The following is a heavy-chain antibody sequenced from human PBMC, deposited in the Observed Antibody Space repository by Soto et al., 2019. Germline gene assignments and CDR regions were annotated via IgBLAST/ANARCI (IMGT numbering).Heavy chain of an antibody. V-gene: IGHV1-46*01. CDR1: GYTFTSYD. CDR2: INPSAGST. D-gene: IGHD3-3*01. CDR3: ASGGDYDFWSGYGMDV. Sequence: ASVKVSCKASGYTFTSYDMHWVRQAPVQGLEWMGIINPSAGSTSYAQKFQGRVTMTTDTSTSTAYMELRSLRSDDTAVYYCASGGDYDFWSGYGMDVWGQGTTVSVSS. J-gene: IGHJ6*02.